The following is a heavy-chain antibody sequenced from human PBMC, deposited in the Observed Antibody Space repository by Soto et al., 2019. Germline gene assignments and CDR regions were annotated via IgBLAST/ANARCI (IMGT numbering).Heavy chain of an antibody. J-gene: IGHJ6*02. CDR3: ARDYDVSSGLSHGMDV. D-gene: IGHD3-3*01. V-gene: IGHV4-4*07. CDR1: GVCRSDHC. Sequence: XASLSLTCNFCGVCRSDHCWSGIRHPDRKGLEWIGRFLIFETPRYNPSLKSRVTVSLDMSKNQISLHLISVTAAATAVYYRARDYDVSSGLSHGMDVWGQRTTVTVSS. CDR2: FLIFETP.